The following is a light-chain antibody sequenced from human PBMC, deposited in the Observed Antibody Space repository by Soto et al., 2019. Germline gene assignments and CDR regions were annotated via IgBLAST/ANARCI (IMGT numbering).Light chain of an antibody. Sequence: EIVMTQSPATLSVSPGERVILSCRASQSISTNLAWYQYIPGQAPRLLIYAASTRATGIPARFSGSGSGTDFNLSITSLQSEDYAVYYCHQYNNWPPWTFGQGTKVEIK. CDR2: AAS. CDR3: HQYNNWPPWT. V-gene: IGKV3-15*01. J-gene: IGKJ1*01. CDR1: QSISTN.